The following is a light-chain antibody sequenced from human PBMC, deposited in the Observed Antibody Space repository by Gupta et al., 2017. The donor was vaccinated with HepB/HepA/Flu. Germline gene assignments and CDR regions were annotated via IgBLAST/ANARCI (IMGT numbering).Light chain of an antibody. CDR3: QQDGSSPWT. CDR1: QSVSSSY. J-gene: IGKJ1*01. CDR2: GAS. V-gene: IGKV3-20*01. Sequence: IVLTQSPVTLSLSPGERATLSCSARQSVSSSYLAWYQQKPGQAPRLLIYGASSRATGIPDRFSGSGSGTDFTLTISRLEPEDFAVYYCQQDGSSPWTFGQGTKVEIK.